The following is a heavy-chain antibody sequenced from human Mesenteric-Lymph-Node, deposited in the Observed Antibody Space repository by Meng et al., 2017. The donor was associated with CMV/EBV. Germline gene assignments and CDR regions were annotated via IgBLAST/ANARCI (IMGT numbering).Heavy chain of an antibody. D-gene: IGHD3-3*01. CDR2: ISGSGGST. V-gene: IGHV3-23*01. CDR1: GFFFSDDW. J-gene: IGHJ6*02. Sequence: GGSLRLSCVGSGFFFSDDWMSWVRQAPGKGLEWVSAISGSGGSTYYADSVKGRFTISRDNSKNTLYLQMNSLRAEDTAVYYCAKGVFYYYYYYGMDVWGQGTTVTVSS. CDR3: AKGVFYYYYYYGMDV.